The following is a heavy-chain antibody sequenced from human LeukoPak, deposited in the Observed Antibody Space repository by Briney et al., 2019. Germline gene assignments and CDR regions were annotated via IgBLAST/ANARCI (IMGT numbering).Heavy chain of an antibody. CDR1: GGTFSSYA. D-gene: IGHD2-15*01. CDR3: ARGGYCSGGSCYSNWFDP. Sequence: ASVKVSCKASGGTFSSYAISWVRQAPGQGLEWMGGIIPIFGTANYAQKFQGRVTITADESTSTAYMELSSLRSEDTAVYYCARGGYCSGGSCYSNWFDPWGQGTLVTASS. V-gene: IGHV1-69*01. CDR2: IIPIFGTA. J-gene: IGHJ5*02.